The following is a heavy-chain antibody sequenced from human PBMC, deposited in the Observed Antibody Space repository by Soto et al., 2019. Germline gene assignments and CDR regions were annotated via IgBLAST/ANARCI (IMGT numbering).Heavy chain of an antibody. CDR3: AGEAAPSWIVGVVMTTFDP. Sequence: QVQLQESGPGLVKPSQTLSLTCTVSGGSINSGDYYWSWIRQTPGKGLEWIGYVYYSGRTYYNPSFKSLLSMTIDTANKPFSLNPDFVPPAPSAVNNSAGEAAPSWIVGVVMTTFDP. J-gene: IGHJ5*02. D-gene: IGHD3-3*01. CDR1: GGSINSGDYY. V-gene: IGHV4-30-4*01. CDR2: VYYSGRT.